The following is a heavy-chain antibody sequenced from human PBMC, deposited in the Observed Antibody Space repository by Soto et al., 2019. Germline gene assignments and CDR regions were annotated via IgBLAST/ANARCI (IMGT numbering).Heavy chain of an antibody. CDR3: AREGSYYGMDV. CDR2: IYYSGST. J-gene: IGHJ6*02. Sequence: SETLSLTCTVSGGSISRGGYYWSWIRQHPGKGLEWIGYIYYSGSTYYNPSLKSRVTLSVDTSKNQFSLKLSSVTAADTAVYYCAREGSYYGMDVWGQGTTVTVSS. CDR1: GGSISRGGYY. V-gene: IGHV4-31*03.